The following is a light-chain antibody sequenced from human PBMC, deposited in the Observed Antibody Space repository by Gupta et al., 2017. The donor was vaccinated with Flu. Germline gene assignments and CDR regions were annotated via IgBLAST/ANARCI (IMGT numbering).Light chain of an antibody. V-gene: IGLV1-40*01. CDR1: TSNIGASFN. CDR2: GDT. CDR3: QTYDSSLTSWV. J-gene: IGLJ3*02. Sequence: QSVLTQPPSVSGAPGQRVTISCTESTSNIGASFNVHWYQQVPGTAPKLLIYGDTNRPSGVPDRFSGSKSGTSASLAITGLQAEDEADYYCQTYDSSLTSWVFGGGTKLTVL.